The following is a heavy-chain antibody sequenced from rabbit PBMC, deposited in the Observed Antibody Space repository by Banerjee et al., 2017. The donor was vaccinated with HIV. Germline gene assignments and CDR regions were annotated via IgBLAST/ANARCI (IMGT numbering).Heavy chain of an antibody. CDR3: ARSGYVGGDYTWDL. J-gene: IGHJ4*01. Sequence: QEQLEESGGGLVQPEGSLTLTCTASGFTISSSDYMCWVRQAPGKGLEWIGCIYVGSGSTHYASWAKGRFTMYKTSSTAVTLQLTSLTAADTATYFCARSGYVGGDYTWDLWGPGTLVTVS. CDR1: GFTISSSDY. V-gene: IGHV1S45*01. CDR2: IYVGSGST. D-gene: IGHD1-1*01.